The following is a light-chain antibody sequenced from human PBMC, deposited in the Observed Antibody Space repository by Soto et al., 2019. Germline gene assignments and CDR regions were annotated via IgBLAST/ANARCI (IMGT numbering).Light chain of an antibody. CDR1: SSDVGSYNL. V-gene: IGLV2-23*01. CDR3: CSYAGSSSYV. CDR2: EGS. Sequence: QSALTQPASVSGSPGQSITISCTGTSSDVGSYNLVSWYQQHPHKAPKLMIYEGSKRPSGVSNRFSGSKSGNTASLTISGLQAEDEADYYCCSYAGSSSYVFGTGTKFTVL. J-gene: IGLJ1*01.